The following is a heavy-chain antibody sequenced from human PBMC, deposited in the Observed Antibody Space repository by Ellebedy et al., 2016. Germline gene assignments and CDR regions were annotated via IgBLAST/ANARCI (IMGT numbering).Heavy chain of an antibody. CDR2: IYYSGST. J-gene: IGHJ4*02. V-gene: IGHV4-59*01. CDR3: ATFRWGLDY. D-gene: IGHD7-27*01. Sequence: SETLSLXXAVYGGSFSGYYWSWIRQPPGKGLEWIGYIYYSGSTNYNPSLKSRVTISVDTSKNQFSLKLSSVTAADTAVYYCATFRWGLDYWGQGTLVTVSS. CDR1: GGSFSGYY.